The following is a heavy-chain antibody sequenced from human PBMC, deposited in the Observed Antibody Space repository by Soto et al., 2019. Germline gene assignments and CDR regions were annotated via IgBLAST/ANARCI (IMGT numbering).Heavy chain of an antibody. Sequence: PSETLSLTCTVSGGSISSGGYYWSWIRQQPGKGLEWIGYIYYSGSTYYNPSLKRRVTISVDTSKNQFSLKLSSVTAADTAVYYCAIDRYGSGSPPCDFWVQGTLVTVSS. D-gene: IGHD3-10*01. V-gene: IGHV4-31*03. CDR3: AIDRYGSGSPPCDF. CDR1: GGSISSGGYY. J-gene: IGHJ4*02. CDR2: IYYSGST.